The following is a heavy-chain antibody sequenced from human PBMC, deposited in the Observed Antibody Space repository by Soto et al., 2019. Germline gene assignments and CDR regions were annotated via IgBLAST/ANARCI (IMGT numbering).Heavy chain of an antibody. J-gene: IGHJ6*02. CDR3: ARPIAARQYYYYGMDV. CDR1: VYTFTSYG. D-gene: IGHD6-6*01. CDR2: ISAYNGNT. Sequence: ASVKVSCKASVYTFTSYGISWVRQAPGQGLEWMGWISAYNGNTNYAQKLQGRVTMTTDTSTSTAYMELRSLRSDDTAVYYCARPIAARQYYYYGMDVWGQGTTVTVSS. V-gene: IGHV1-18*04.